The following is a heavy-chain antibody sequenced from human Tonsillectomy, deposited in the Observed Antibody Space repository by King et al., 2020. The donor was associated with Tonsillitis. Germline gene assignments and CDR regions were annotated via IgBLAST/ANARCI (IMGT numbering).Heavy chain of an antibody. CDR2: IIPIVGAA. J-gene: IGHJ4*02. Sequence: QLVQSGAEVKKPGSSVKVSCQASGGTFSSHAISWVRQAPGQGLTWMGRIIPIVGAANYAQNFQGRVTITADKSTSTAYMELTSLRSADTALYYCATGRSSSGWYLDYWGQGTLVTVSS. V-gene: IGHV1-69*06. CDR3: ATGRSSSGWYLDY. D-gene: IGHD6-19*01. CDR1: GGTFSSHA.